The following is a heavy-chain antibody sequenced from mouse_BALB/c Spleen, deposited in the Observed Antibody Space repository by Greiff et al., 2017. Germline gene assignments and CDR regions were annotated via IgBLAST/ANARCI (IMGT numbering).Heavy chain of an antibody. CDR2: INPGSGGT. Sequence: QVQLKQPGAELVRPGTSVKVSCKASGYAFTNYLIEWVKQRPGQGLEWIGVINPGSGGTNYNEKFKGKATLTADKSSSTAYMQLSSLTSDDSAVYFCAKTTVVATGAMDYWGQGTSVTVSS. J-gene: IGHJ4*01. CDR3: AKTTVVATGAMDY. V-gene: IGHV1-54*01. CDR1: GYAFTNYL. D-gene: IGHD1-1*01.